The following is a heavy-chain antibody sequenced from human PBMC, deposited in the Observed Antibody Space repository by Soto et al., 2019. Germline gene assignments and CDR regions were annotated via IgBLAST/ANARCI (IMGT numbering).Heavy chain of an antibody. V-gene: IGHV1-18*01. D-gene: IGHD3-16*01. J-gene: IGHJ6*02. CDR3: ARMGDVPYYYYGMDV. Sequence: QGQLVQSGAEVKKPGASVKVSCKASGYTFTSYGITWMRQAPGQGLEWLGWINGYNGNTNYAQKLQGRVTMTTDTSTSTAYMELRSLRSDDTAVYYCARMGDVPYYYYGMDVWGQGTTVTVSS. CDR1: GYTFTSYG. CDR2: INGYNGNT.